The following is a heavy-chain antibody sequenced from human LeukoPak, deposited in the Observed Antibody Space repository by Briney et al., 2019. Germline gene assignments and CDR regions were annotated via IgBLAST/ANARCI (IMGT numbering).Heavy chain of an antibody. Sequence: GGSLRLSCAASGFTFSSYWMSWVRQAPGKGLEWVANIKQGGSEKYYVDSVKGRFTISRDNAKNSLYLQMNSLRAEDTAVYYCAREGGRGYSGYDFDYWGQGTLVTVSS. CDR3: AREGGRGYSGYDFDY. CDR2: IKQGGSEK. V-gene: IGHV3-7*03. D-gene: IGHD5-12*01. J-gene: IGHJ4*02. CDR1: GFTFSSYW.